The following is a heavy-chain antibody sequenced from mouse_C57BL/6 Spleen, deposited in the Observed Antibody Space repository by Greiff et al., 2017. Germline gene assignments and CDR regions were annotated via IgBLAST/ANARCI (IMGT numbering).Heavy chain of an antibody. CDR3: ARWPDYYGSSYWYFDV. CDR1: GYTFTSYW. D-gene: IGHD1-1*01. V-gene: IGHV1-53*01. J-gene: IGHJ1*03. Sequence: QVQLKQPGTELVKPGASVKLSCKASGYTFTSYWMHWVKQRPGQGLEWIGNINPSNGGTNYNEKFKSKATLTVDKSSSTAYMQLSSLTSEDSAVYYCARWPDYYGSSYWYFDVWGTGTTVTVSS. CDR2: INPSNGGT.